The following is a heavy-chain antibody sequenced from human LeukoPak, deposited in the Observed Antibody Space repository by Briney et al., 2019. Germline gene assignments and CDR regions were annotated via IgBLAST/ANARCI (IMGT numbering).Heavy chain of an antibody. D-gene: IGHD4-23*01. CDR1: GSTVSSNE. Sequence: GGSLRLSCAASGSTVSSNEMSWVRQAPWKGLEWVSSISGGSTYYADSRKGRFTISRDNSKNTLHLQMNSLRAEDTAVYYCPPVVKGFDYWGQGTLVTVSS. J-gene: IGHJ4*02. CDR3: PPVVKGFDY. V-gene: IGHV3-38-3*01. CDR2: ISGGST.